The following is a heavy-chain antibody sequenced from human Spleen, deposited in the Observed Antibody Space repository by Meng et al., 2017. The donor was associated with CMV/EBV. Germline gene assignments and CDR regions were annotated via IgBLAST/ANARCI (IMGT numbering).Heavy chain of an antibody. CDR3: ARGGYSGYYGY. D-gene: IGHD5-12*01. J-gene: IGHJ4*02. CDR2: INHSGST. V-gene: IGHV4-34*01. CDR1: GVSFSGYY. Sequence: QVQLQPWGAGLLKPSETLSLTCAVYGVSFSGYYWSWIRQPPGKGLEWIGEINHSGSTNYNTSLKSRVTISVDTSKNQFSLKLSSVTAADTAVYYCARGGYSGYYGYWGQGTLVTVSS.